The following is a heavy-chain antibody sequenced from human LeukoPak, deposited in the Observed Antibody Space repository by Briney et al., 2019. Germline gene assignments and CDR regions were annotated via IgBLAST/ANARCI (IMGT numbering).Heavy chain of an antibody. D-gene: IGHD2-15*01. J-gene: IGHJ4*02. CDR3: ARSAYCPGETCYSGLFDS. V-gene: IGHV4-59*01. CDR1: GGSTSTYY. Sequence: SETLSLTCTVSGGSTSTYYWSWIRQPPGKGLEWIGYFYYSGSNYNSYLKSRVTISGDTSKNQFSLRLSSVTAADTAVYYCARSAYCPGETCYSGLFDSWGQGALVTVSS. CDR2: FYYSGS.